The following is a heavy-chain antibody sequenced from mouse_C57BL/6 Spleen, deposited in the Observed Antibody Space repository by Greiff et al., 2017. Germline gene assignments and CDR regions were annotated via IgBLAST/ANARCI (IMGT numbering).Heavy chain of an antibody. CDR2: IDPENGDT. CDR1: GFNIKDDY. D-gene: IGHD1-1*01. J-gene: IGHJ1*03. Sequence: EVQLQESGAELVRPGASVKLSCTASGFNIKDDYMHWVKQRPEQGLEWIGWIDPENGDTEYASKFQGKATITADTSSNTAYLQLSSLTSEDTAVYYCTTDYGSSYSWYFDVWGTGTTVTVSS. CDR3: TTDYGSSYSWYFDV. V-gene: IGHV14-4*01.